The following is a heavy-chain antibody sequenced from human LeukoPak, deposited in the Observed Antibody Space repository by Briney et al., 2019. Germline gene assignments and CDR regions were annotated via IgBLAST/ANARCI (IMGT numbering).Heavy chain of an antibody. V-gene: IGHV4-30-4*01. J-gene: IGHJ4*02. D-gene: IGHD2-2*01. CDR3: ARTVPLPAARIDY. CDR2: IYYSGST. CDR1: GGSISSGDYY. Sequence: PSETVSLTCTVSGGSISSGDYYWSWIRQPPGKGLEWIGYIYYSGSTYYNPSLKSRVTISVDTSKNQFSLKLSSVTAADTAVYYCARTVPLPAARIDYWGQGTLVTVSS.